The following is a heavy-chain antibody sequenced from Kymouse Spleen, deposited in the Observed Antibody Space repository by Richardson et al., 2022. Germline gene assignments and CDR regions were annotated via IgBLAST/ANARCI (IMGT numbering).Heavy chain of an antibody. CDR3: ARLIAARDYYGMDV. CDR2: INSDGSST. J-gene: IGHJ6*02. Sequence: EVQLVESGGGLVQPGGSLRLSCAASGFTFSSYWMHWVRQAPGKGLVWVSRINSDGSSTSYADSVKGRFTISRDNAKNTLYLQMNSLRAEDTAVYYCARLIAARDYYGMDVWGQGTTVTVSS. V-gene: IGHV3-74*01. CDR1: GFTFSSYW. D-gene: IGHD6-6*01.